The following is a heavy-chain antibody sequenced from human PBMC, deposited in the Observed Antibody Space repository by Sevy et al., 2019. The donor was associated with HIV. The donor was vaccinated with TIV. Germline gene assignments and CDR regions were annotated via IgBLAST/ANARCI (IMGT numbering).Heavy chain of an antibody. Sequence: RGSLRLSCAASGFTFSDYYMSWIRQAPGKGLEWVSYISSSGSTIYYADSVKGRFTISRDNAKNSLYLQMNSLRAEDTAVYYCARDGYCSGGSCYGHAAFDIWGQGTMVTVSS. CDR2: ISSSGSTI. CDR1: GFTFSDYY. D-gene: IGHD2-15*01. J-gene: IGHJ3*02. V-gene: IGHV3-11*01. CDR3: ARDGYCSGGSCYGHAAFDI.